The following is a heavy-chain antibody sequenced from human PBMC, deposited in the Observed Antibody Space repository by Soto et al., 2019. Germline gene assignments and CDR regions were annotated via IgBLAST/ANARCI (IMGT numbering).Heavy chain of an antibody. CDR3: ARAHYYDSSAMDY. J-gene: IGHJ4*02. CDR1: GGTFSSYA. V-gene: IGHV1-69*13. CDR2: IIPIFGTA. D-gene: IGHD3-22*01. Sequence: ASVKVSCKASGGTFSSYAISWVRQAPGQGPEWMGGIIPIFGTANYAQKFQGRVTITADESTSTAYMELSSLRSEDTAVYYCARAHYYDSSAMDYWGQGTLVTVSS.